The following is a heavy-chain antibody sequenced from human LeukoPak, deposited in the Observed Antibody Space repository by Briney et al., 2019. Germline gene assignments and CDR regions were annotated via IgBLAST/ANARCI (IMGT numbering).Heavy chain of an antibody. CDR1: GYTFTGYY. CDR3: AKGRITMIVVPSFHY. Sequence: SVKVSCKASGYTFTGYYMHWVRQAPGQGLEWMGRIIPILGIANYAQKFQGRVTITADKSTSTAYMELSSLRSEDTAVYYCAKGRITMIVVPSFHYWGQGTLVTVSS. J-gene: IGHJ4*02. CDR2: IIPILGIA. D-gene: IGHD3-22*01. V-gene: IGHV1-69*10.